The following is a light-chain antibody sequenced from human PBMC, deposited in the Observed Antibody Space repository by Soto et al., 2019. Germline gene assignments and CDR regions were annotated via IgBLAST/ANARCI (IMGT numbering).Light chain of an antibody. J-gene: IGKJ1*01. CDR3: QQYGGT. V-gene: IGKV1-33*01. CDR1: QDISNY. CDR2: DAS. Sequence: DIQMTQSPSSLSASVGDRVTITCQASQDISNYLNWYQQKPGKAPKLLIYDASNLETGVPSRFSGSGSGTDFTFTISSLQPEDIATYYCQQYGGTFDQGTKVEIK.